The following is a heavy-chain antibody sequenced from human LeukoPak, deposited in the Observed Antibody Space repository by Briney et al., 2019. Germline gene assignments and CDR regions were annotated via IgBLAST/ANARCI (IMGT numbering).Heavy chain of an antibody. J-gene: IGHJ3*02. D-gene: IGHD3-10*01. V-gene: IGHV1-2*02. Sequence: ASVKVSCKASGYTFTGYYMHWVRQAPGQGLEWMGWINPNSGGTNYAQKFQGRVTMTRDTSISTAYMELSRLRSDDTAVFYCARGTMVRQDDAFDIWGQGTMVTVSS. CDR1: GYTFTGYY. CDR3: ARGTMVRQDDAFDI. CDR2: INPNSGGT.